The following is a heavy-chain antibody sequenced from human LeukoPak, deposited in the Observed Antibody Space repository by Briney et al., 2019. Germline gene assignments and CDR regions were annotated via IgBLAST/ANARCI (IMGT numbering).Heavy chain of an antibody. CDR2: IYYSGST. Sequence: SETLSLTCTVSGGSMSSYYWSWIRQPPGKGLEWLGYIYYSGSTNYNPSLESRVTISVDTSKNQFSLKLSSVTAADTAVYYCARDRCSGGSCHSDYWGQGTLVTVSS. V-gene: IGHV4-59*01. CDR1: GGSMSSYY. CDR3: ARDRCSGGSCHSDY. D-gene: IGHD2-15*01. J-gene: IGHJ4*02.